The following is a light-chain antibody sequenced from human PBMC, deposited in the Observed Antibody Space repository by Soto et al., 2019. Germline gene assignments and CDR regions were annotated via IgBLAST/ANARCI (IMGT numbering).Light chain of an antibody. CDR2: GAS. CDR3: QQYGTSPVT. J-gene: IGKJ5*01. Sequence: EVVLTQSPGTLSLSPGDRVTLSCKSSQRLLNNYLAWYQQRPGQAPWVLFTGASVRANGVPDRFSGSGYGTDFTLTIYRVEPEDFAVYWCQQYGTSPVTFGQGTRLEIK. V-gene: IGKV3-20*01. CDR1: QRLLNNY.